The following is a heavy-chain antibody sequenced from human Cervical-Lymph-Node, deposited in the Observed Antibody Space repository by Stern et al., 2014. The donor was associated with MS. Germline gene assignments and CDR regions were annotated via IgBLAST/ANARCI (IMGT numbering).Heavy chain of an antibody. CDR1: GFPFSTSG. V-gene: IGHV3-30*18. Sequence: QVQLVQSGGGVVQPGRSLRLSCAAAGFPFSTSGMHWVRQAPGKGLEWVAVISYDGGNKYYGDSVKGRFTISRDNSKTAVYLQMNSQRAEDTAVYYCANAAALSCRSPTCYKAFEYWGQGILVTVSS. J-gene: IGHJ4*02. CDR3: ANAAALSCRSPTCYKAFEY. CDR2: ISYDGGNK. D-gene: IGHD2-2*01.